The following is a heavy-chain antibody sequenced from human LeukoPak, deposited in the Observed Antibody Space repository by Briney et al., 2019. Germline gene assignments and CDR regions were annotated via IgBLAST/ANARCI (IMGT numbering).Heavy chain of an antibody. Sequence: SETLSLTCTVSGGSISSYYWSWIRQPPGKGLEWIGYIYYSGSTNYNPSLKSRVTISVDTSKNQFSLKLSSVTAADTAVYYCARHPFGLLLDYWGQGTLVTVSS. CDR2: IYYSGST. D-gene: IGHD2-15*01. CDR1: GGSISSYY. V-gene: IGHV4-59*08. J-gene: IGHJ4*02. CDR3: ARHPFGLLLDY.